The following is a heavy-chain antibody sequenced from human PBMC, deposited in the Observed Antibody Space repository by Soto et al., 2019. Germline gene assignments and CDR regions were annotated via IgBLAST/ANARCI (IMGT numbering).Heavy chain of an antibody. CDR3: ARPHGDVHTYLDY. CDR1: GFTFSNYP. Sequence: TGGSLRLSCAASGFTFSNYPMSWVRQAPGKGLEWVSDMSGSGGSTYYADSVKGRFTISRDNSKNTLYLQMNSLRADDTAVYYCARPHGDVHTYLDYWGQGTLVTVSS. J-gene: IGHJ4*02. CDR2: MSGSGGST. V-gene: IGHV3-23*01. D-gene: IGHD4-17*01.